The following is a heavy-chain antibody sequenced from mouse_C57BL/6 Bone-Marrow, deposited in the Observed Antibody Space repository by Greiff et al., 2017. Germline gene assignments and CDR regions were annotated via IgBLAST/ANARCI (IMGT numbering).Heavy chain of an antibody. CDR2: IHPNSGST. V-gene: IGHV1-64*01. Sequence: QVQLQQPGAELVKPGASVKLSCKASGYTFTSYWMHWVKQRPGQGLEWIGMIHPNSGSTNYPEKFKSKATLTVDKSSSTAYMQLSSLTTEDSAVYYCARRGYGGFDYWGQGTTLTVSS. D-gene: IGHD2-2*01. CDR3: ARRGYGGFDY. J-gene: IGHJ2*01. CDR1: GYTFTSYW.